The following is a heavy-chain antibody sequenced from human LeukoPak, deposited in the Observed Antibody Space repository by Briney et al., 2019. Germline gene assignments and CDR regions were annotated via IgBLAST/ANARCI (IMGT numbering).Heavy chain of an antibody. V-gene: IGHV4-34*01. CDR3: ARGNDGWFDP. CDR2: INHSGST. J-gene: IGHJ5*02. Sequence: PSETLSLTCTVSGGSISSYYWSWIRQPPGKGLEWIGEINHSGSTNYNPSLKSRVTISVNTSKNQFSLKLSSVTAADTAVYYCARGNDGWFDPWGQGTPGSVSP. CDR1: GGSISSYY. D-gene: IGHD1-1*01.